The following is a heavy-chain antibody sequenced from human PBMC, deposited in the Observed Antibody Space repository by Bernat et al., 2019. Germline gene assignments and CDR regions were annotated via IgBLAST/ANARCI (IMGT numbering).Heavy chain of an antibody. D-gene: IGHD6-19*01. CDR3: ARCDYSSAWYDY. V-gene: IGHV3-48*03. Sequence: EVQLVESGGGLVQPGGSLRLSCAASGFTFSSYEMNWVRQAPGKGLDWVSYISSTGSTIYYADSVKGRFTISRDNAKNLLYLQMNSLRAEDTAVYYCARCDYSSAWYDYWGQGTLVTVSS. J-gene: IGHJ4*02. CDR1: GFTFSSYE. CDR2: ISSTGSTI.